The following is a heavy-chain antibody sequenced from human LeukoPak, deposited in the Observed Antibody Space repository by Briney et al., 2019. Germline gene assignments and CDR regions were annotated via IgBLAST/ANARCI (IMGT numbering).Heavy chain of an antibody. CDR2: ITSSSTFI. V-gene: IGHV3-21*01. CDR3: ARGQAAANILYYFVY. Sequence: KPGGSLRLSCAASGFTFRSYTMSWVRQAPGKGLEWVASITSSSTFIYYADSLKGRFTISRDNAQNSLYLQMNSLRAEDTAVYYCARGQAAANILYYFVYWGQGTLVTVSS. CDR1: GFTFRSYT. D-gene: IGHD6-13*01. J-gene: IGHJ4*02.